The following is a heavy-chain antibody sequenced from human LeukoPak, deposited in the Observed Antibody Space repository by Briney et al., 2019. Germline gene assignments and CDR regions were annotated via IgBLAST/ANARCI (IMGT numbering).Heavy chain of an antibody. CDR3: ARDAPSYYYDSSGPLYWYFDL. D-gene: IGHD3-22*01. V-gene: IGHV3-53*01. Sequence: GGSLRLSCAASGFTVSSNYMSWVRQAPGKGLEWVSVIYSGGSTYYADSLKCRFTISRHNSKNTLYLQMNSLKAEDTDVYYCARDAPSYYYDSSGPLYWYFDLWGRGTLVTVSS. CDR2: IYSGGST. CDR1: GFTVSSNY. J-gene: IGHJ2*01.